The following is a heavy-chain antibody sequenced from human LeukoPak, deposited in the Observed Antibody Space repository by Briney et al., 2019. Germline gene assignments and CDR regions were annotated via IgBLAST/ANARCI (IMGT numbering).Heavy chain of an antibody. J-gene: IGHJ3*02. V-gene: IGHV4-31*03. CDR2: IYYSGST. D-gene: IGHD1-26*01. Sequence: PSETLSLTCTVSGGSISSGGYYWSWIRQHPGKGLEWIGYIYYSGSTYYNPSLKSRVTISVDTSKNQFSLKLSSVTAADTAVYYCARRRYSGSYSDAFDIWGQGTMVTVSS. CDR1: GGSISSGGYY. CDR3: ARRRYSGSYSDAFDI.